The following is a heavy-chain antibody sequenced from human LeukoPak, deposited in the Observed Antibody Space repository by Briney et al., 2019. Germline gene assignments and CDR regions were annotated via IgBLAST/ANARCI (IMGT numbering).Heavy chain of an antibody. V-gene: IGHV3-20*04. CDR3: AREKLSYDYVWGSYRESYYFDY. CDR2: MNWNGATT. D-gene: IGHD3-16*02. Sequence: GGSLRLSCAASGFTFDDYGMSWVRQAPGKGLEWVSGMNWNGATTGYVHSVKGRFTISRDNAKNSLYLQMNSLRAEDTAVYYCAREKLSYDYVWGSYRESYYFDYWGQGTLVAVSS. J-gene: IGHJ4*02. CDR1: GFTFDDYG.